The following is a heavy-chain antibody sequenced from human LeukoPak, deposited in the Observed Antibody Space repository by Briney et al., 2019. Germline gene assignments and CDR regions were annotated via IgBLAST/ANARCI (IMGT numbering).Heavy chain of an antibody. D-gene: IGHD3-3*01. CDR1: GYTFTSYG. CDR2: ISAYNGNT. CDR3: ARRPGITIFGVVLANDGMDA. J-gene: IGHJ6*02. V-gene: IGHV1-18*01. Sequence: ASVKVSCKASGYTFTSYGISWVRQAPGQGLEWMGWISAYNGNTNYAQKLQGRVTMTTDTSTSTAYMELRSLRSDDTAVYYCARRPGITIFGVVLANDGMDAWGQGTTVTVSS.